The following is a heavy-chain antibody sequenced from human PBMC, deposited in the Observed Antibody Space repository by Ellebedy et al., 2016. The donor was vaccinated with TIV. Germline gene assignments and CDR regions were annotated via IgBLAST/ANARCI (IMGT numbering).Heavy chain of an antibody. Sequence: MPSETLSLTCTVSGGSISNYYWNWIRQPPGKGLEWIGYFYYSGSTNYNHSLKSRVTISVDTSKNQCSLRLSSVTAADPAVFYCARGRFSSGWFDYWGQGTLVIGSS. CDR3: ARGRFSSGWFDY. D-gene: IGHD3-22*01. J-gene: IGHJ5*01. CDR2: FYYSGST. V-gene: IGHV4-59*01. CDR1: GGSISNYY.